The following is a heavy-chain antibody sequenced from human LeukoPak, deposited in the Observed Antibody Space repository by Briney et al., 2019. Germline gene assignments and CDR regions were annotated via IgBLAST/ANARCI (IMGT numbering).Heavy chain of an antibody. Sequence: GGSLRLSCAASGFTLTSDSMNWVRQAPGKGLEWISYISSGATTTYYADSVKGRFTISRDTAQNSLYLQMNFLRVDDTAVYYCAKGTVGAKFWGQGTLVIVSS. CDR3: AKGTVGAKF. CDR2: ISSGATTT. CDR1: GFTLTSDS. V-gene: IGHV3-48*04. J-gene: IGHJ4*02. D-gene: IGHD1-26*01.